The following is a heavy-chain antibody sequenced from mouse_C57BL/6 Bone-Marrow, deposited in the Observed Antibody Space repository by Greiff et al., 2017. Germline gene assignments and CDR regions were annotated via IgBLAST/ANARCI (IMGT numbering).Heavy chain of an antibody. V-gene: IGHV1-50*01. CDR2: IDPSDSYT. CDR1: GYTFTSYW. Sequence: QVQLQQPGAELVKPGASVKLSCKASGYTFTSYWMQWVKQRPGQGLEWIGEIDPSDSYTNYNQKFKGKAILTVDTSSSTAYMQLSSLTSEDSAVYYCARDDGYFYWYFDVWGTGTTVTVSS. J-gene: IGHJ1*03. D-gene: IGHD2-3*01. CDR3: ARDDGYFYWYFDV.